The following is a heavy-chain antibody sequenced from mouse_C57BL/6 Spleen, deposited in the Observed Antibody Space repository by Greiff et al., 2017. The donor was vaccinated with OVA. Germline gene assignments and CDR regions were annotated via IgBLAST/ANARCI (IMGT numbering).Heavy chain of an antibody. Sequence: EVQLQQSGAELVKPGASVKLSCTASGFNIKDYYMHWVKQRTEQGLEWIGRIDPEDGETKYAPKFLGKATITADTSSNTAYLQLSSLTSEDTAVYYCASYDGYLYPYWGQGTTLTVSS. V-gene: IGHV14-2*01. CDR3: ASYDGYLYPY. CDR2: IDPEDGET. J-gene: IGHJ2*01. CDR1: GFNIKDYY. D-gene: IGHD2-3*01.